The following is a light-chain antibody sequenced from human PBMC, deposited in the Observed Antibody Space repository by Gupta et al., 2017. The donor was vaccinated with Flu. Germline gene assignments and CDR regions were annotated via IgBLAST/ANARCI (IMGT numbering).Light chain of an antibody. CDR2: DAS. Sequence: IVLTQSPATLSLSPGERATLSCRASQSVSSYLAWYQQKPGQAPRLLIIDASNRATGIPARCSGRGSGTNFTLTISSLEPEDFAVYYWPQRCNWRITCGQGTRLEIK. V-gene: IGKV3-11*01. J-gene: IGKJ5*01. CDR1: QSVSSY. CDR3: PQRCNWRIT.